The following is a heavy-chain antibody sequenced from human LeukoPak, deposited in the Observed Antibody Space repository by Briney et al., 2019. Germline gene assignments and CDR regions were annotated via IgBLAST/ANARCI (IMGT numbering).Heavy chain of an antibody. CDR3: ARRRGVVTAIGVGYFDY. Sequence: SETLSLTCTVSGGSISSYYWSWIRQPPGKGLEWIGYIYYSGSTNYNPSLKSRVTISVDTSKSQFSLKLSSVTAADTAVYYCARRRGVVTAIGVGYFDYWGQGTLVTVSS. CDR1: GGSISSYY. D-gene: IGHD2-21*02. J-gene: IGHJ4*02. CDR2: IYYSGST. V-gene: IGHV4-59*08.